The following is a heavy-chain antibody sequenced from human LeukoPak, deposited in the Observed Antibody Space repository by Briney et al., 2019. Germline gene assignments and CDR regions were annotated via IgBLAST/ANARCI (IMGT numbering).Heavy chain of an antibody. CDR1: GFTVSSNY. CDR3: ARSMVRGVISVDV. D-gene: IGHD3-10*01. V-gene: IGHV3-66*01. Sequence: PGRSLRLSCAASGFTVSSNYMSWVRQAPGKGLEWVSVIYSGGSTYYADSVKGRFTISRDNSKNTLYLQMNSLRAEDTAVYYCARSMVRGVISVDVWGQGTTVTVSS. J-gene: IGHJ6*02. CDR2: IYSGGST.